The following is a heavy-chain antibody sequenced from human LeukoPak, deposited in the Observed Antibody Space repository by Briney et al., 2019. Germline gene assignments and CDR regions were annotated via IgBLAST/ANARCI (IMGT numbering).Heavy chain of an antibody. D-gene: IGHD7-27*01. CDR1: GGSISSYY. V-gene: IGHV4-4*07. Sequence: SETLSLTCTVSGGSISSYYWSWIRQPAGKGLEWIGRIYTSGSTNYNPSLKSRVTMSVDTSKNQFSLKLSSLTAADTAIYYCARHLTGDRLDAFDVWGQGTMVTVSS. CDR3: ARHLTGDRLDAFDV. J-gene: IGHJ3*01. CDR2: IYTSGST.